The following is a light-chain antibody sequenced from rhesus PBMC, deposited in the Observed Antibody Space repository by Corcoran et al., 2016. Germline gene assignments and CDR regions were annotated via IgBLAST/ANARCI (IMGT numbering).Light chain of an antibody. Sequence: DIVMTQAPDSLAVSLGERVTITCNSSQSLLYSSNNKDYLAWYQQKQGQAPRLLIYWASTRESGVPNRFSGSGSWTDFALTISGRQGEDVAIYYCQQYYSCPLTFGGGTKVEIK. V-gene: IGKV4-1*01. CDR2: WAS. CDR1: QSLLYSSNNKDY. CDR3: QQYYSCPLT. J-gene: IGKJ4*01.